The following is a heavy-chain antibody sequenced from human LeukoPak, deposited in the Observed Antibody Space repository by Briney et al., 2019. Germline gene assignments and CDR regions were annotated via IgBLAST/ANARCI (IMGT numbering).Heavy chain of an antibody. CDR3: AKDLEYYYYYGMDV. Sequence: PGGSLRLSCAASGFTFSSYGMHWVRQAPGKGLEWVAVISYDGSNKYYADSVKGRFTISRDNSKNTLYLQMNSLRAEDTAVYYCAKDLEYYYYYGMDVWGQGTTVTVPS. V-gene: IGHV3-30*18. CDR2: ISYDGSNK. J-gene: IGHJ6*02. CDR1: GFTFSSYG.